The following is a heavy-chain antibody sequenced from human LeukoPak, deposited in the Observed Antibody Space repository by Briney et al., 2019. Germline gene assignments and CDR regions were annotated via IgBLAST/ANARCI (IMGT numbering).Heavy chain of an antibody. CDR2: IYYSGNT. CDR3: ARRNRWELLDF. D-gene: IGHD1-26*01. V-gene: IGHV4-39*01. CDR1: GGSISSSSYF. Sequence: SETLSLTCTVSGGSISSSSYFWGWIRQPPGKGLEWIGSIYYSGNTYYNPSLKSRVTISLDTSKNQFSLKLDSVTAADTAVYCCARRNRWELLDFWGQGTLVTVSS. J-gene: IGHJ4*02.